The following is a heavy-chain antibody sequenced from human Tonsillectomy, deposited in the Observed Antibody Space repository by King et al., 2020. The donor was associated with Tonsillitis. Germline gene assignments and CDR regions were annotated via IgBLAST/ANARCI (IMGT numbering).Heavy chain of an antibody. J-gene: IGHJ3*02. D-gene: IGHD2-21*01. CDR1: GFNFSRYW. CDR2: IKGDGSLK. Sequence: VQLVESGGGLVQPGGSLRLSCAASGFNFSRYWMIWIRQAPGKGLEWVANIKGDGSLKYYVDSVKGRFTISRDNAKSSLYLQMDSLRVEDTAVYYCVRDMHYHYGDIYYDVFDIWGQGTMVTVSS. CDR3: VRDMHYHYGDIYYDVFDI. V-gene: IGHV3-7*01.